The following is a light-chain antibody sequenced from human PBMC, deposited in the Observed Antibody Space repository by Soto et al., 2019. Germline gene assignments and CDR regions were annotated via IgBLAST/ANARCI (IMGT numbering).Light chain of an antibody. J-gene: IGKJ1*01. Sequence: AIQMTQSPSSLSASVGDRVTITCRASQGVRDDLGWYQQKAGKAPNLLISAASRLQSGVPSRFSGRGSGTDFTLTISSLQPEDFATYYCLQDYDYPRTFGQGTKVDIK. CDR2: AAS. V-gene: IGKV1-6*01. CDR1: QGVRDD. CDR3: LQDYDYPRT.